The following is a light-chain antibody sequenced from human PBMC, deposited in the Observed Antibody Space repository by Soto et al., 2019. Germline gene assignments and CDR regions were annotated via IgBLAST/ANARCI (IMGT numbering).Light chain of an antibody. CDR2: AAS. CDR1: QGISNY. CDR3: QQTSSTPRT. V-gene: IGKV1-39*01. J-gene: IGKJ3*01. Sequence: IQMTHSPSSMSASVGDIRNITWRTSQGISNYLAWFQLKPGKVPKRLMYAASTLQSGVPSRFSGSGSGTDFTLTISNLQPDDFATYYCQQTSSTPRTFGPGTKVDIK.